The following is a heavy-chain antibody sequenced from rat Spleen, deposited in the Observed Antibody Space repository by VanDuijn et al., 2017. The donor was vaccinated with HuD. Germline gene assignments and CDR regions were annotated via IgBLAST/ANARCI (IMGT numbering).Heavy chain of an antibody. Sequence: EVQLVESDGGLVQPGRSLKLSCAASGFTFSDYYMAWVRQAPTKGLERVATISYDGSSTYYRDSVKGRFTISRDNAKSTLYLKRDSLRSEYTATYYCARHADYWGQGVMVTVSS. J-gene: IGHJ2*01. V-gene: IGHV5-29*01. CDR1: GFTFSDYY. CDR3: ARHADY. CDR2: ISYDGSST.